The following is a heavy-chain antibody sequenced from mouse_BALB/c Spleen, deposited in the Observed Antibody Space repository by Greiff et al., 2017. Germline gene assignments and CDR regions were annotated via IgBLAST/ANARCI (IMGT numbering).Heavy chain of an antibody. CDR1: GFTFSDYY. CDR3: ARGDYRYDAMDY. J-gene: IGHJ4*01. D-gene: IGHD2-14*01. CDR2: ISDGGSYT. V-gene: IGHV5-4*02. Sequence: EVQLVESGGGLVKPGGSLKLSCAASGFTFSDYYMYWVRQTPEKRLEWVATISDGGSYTYYPDSVKGRFTISRDNAKNNLYLQMSSLKSEDTAMYYCARGDYRYDAMDYWGQGTSVTVSS.